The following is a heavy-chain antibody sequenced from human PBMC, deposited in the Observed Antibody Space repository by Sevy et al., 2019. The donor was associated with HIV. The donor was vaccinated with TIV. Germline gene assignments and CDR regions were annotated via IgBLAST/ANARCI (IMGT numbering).Heavy chain of an antibody. J-gene: IGHJ4*02. Sequence: ASVKVSCKVSGKTLSQLSMHWVRQAPGKGLEWLGTFDPEDGETRYAQKLQGRVTMTEDTSTDTAYMELRSLRSEDTALYYCATTKDYNESIGSPFDYWGQGTLVTVSS. CDR2: FDPEDGET. CDR3: ATTKDYNESIGSPFDY. CDR1: GKTLSQLS. D-gene: IGHD3-22*01. V-gene: IGHV1-24*01.